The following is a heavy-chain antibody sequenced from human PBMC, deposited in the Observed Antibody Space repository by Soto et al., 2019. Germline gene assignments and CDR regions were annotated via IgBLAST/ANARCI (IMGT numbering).Heavy chain of an antibody. V-gene: IGHV4-31*03. Sequence: SETLSLTCTVSGGSISSGGYYWSWIRQHPGKGLEWIGYIYYSGSTYYNPSLKSRVTISVDTSKNQFSLKLSSVTAADTAVYYCARDIVGYGSGSYGYYYGMDVWGQGTTATVSS. CDR3: ARDIVGYGSGSYGYYYGMDV. CDR2: IYYSGST. D-gene: IGHD3-10*01. J-gene: IGHJ6*02. CDR1: GGSISSGGYY.